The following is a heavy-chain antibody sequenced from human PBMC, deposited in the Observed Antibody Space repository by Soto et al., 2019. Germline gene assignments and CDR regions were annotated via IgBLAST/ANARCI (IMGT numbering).Heavy chain of an antibody. CDR3: ARDIPFMTTVATSHYYYMDV. CDR2: IKQDGSEK. V-gene: IGHV3-7*01. J-gene: IGHJ6*03. CDR1: GFTFGSYW. D-gene: IGHD4-17*01. Sequence: GGSLRLSCAASGFTFGSYWMSWVRQAPGKGLEWVANIKQDGSEKYYVDSVKGRLTISRDNAKNSLYLQMNSLRAEDTAVYHCARDIPFMTTVATSHYYYMDVWGKGTTVTVSS.